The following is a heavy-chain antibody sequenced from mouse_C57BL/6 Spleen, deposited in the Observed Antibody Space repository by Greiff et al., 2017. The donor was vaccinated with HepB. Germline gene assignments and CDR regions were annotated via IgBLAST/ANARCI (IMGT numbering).Heavy chain of an antibody. J-gene: IGHJ4*01. Sequence: QVQLQQSGPELVKPGASVKISCKASGYAFSSSWMNWVKQRPGKGLEWIGRIYPGDGDTNYNGKFKGKATLTADKSSSTAYMQLSSLTSEDSAVYFCAKGGLLSTFYYAMDYWGQGTSVTVSS. CDR2: IYPGDGDT. V-gene: IGHV1-82*01. D-gene: IGHD2-1*01. CDR3: AKGGLLSTFYYAMDY. CDR1: GYAFSSSW.